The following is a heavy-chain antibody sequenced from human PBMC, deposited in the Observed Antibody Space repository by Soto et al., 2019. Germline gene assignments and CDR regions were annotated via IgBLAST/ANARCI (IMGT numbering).Heavy chain of an antibody. Sequence: GGSLRLSCAASGFTFDDYAMHWVRQAPGKGLEWVSGISWNGGSIGYADSVKGRFTIARDYAKNSLYLQMNSLRAEDTALYYCAKDIDSSGWYSGAFDIWGQGTMVTVSS. CDR3: AKDIDSSGWYSGAFDI. CDR2: ISWNGGSI. J-gene: IGHJ3*02. V-gene: IGHV3-9*01. D-gene: IGHD6-19*01. CDR1: GFTFDDYA.